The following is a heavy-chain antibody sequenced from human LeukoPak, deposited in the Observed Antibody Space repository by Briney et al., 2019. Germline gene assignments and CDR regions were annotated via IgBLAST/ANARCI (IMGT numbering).Heavy chain of an antibody. CDR2: ISAYNGNT. CDR1: GYTFTNYG. CDR3: ARDQTVRLLQTSSTYFKHVFAI. D-gene: IGHD6-13*01. V-gene: IGHV1-18*01. Sequence: ASVKVSCKTSGYTFTNYGISWVRQAPGLGLEWMGWISAYNGNTNYAQKVQGRVTMTTDTSTSTAYMELRSLRFDDTDVYYCARDQTVRLLQTSSTYFKHVFAIWGQGSMVTVSS. J-gene: IGHJ3*02.